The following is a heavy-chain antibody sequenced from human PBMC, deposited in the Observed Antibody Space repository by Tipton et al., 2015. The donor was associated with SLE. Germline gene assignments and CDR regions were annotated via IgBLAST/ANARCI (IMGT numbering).Heavy chain of an antibody. CDR2: INPNSGGT. J-gene: IGHJ3*02. V-gene: IGHV1-2*02. Sequence: QLVQSGAEVKKPGASVKVSCKASGYTFTGYYMHWERQAHGQGLEWMGWINPNSGGTNYAQKFQSRVTMTTDTSTSTAYMELRSLSSDDTALYSCARARVPRGAFDIWGQGTMVTVSS. CDR3: ARARVPRGAFDI. CDR1: GYTFTGYY. D-gene: IGHD4/OR15-4a*01.